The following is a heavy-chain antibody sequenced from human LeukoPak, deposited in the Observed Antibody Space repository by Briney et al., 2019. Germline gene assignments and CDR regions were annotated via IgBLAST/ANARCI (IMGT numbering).Heavy chain of an antibody. CDR2: ISGGGTST. Sequence: GGSLRLSCAASGFTFSSYGMTWVRQAPGKGLEWVSVISGGGTSTYYADSVKGRFTISRDNFKNTLYLQMHSLRAEDTAVFYCARDRDDYVWGSYLGAFDVWGHGTTVTVSS. CDR3: ARDRDDYVWGSYLGAFDV. V-gene: IGHV3-23*01. CDR1: GFTFSSYG. J-gene: IGHJ3*01. D-gene: IGHD3-16*01.